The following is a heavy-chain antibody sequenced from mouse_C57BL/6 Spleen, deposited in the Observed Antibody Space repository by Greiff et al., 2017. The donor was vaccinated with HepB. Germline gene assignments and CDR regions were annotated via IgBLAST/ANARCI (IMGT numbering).Heavy chain of an antibody. CDR3: ARGKVYDYAAY. CDR2: IDPSDSET. CDR1: GYTFTSYW. V-gene: IGHV1-52*01. Sequence: QVQLQQSGAELVRPGSSVKLSCKASGYTFTSYWMHWVKQRPIQGLEWIGNIDPSDSETHYNQKFKDKATLTVDKSSSTAYMQLSSLTSVDSAVYYCARGKVYDYAAYWGQGTLVTVSA. J-gene: IGHJ3*01. D-gene: IGHD2-4*01.